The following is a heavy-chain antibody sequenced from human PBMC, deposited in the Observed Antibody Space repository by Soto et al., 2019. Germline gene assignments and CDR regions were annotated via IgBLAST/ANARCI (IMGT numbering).Heavy chain of an antibody. Sequence: SETLSLTCAVSGGSISSGGYSWSWIRQPPGKGLEWIGYIYHSGSTYYNPSLKSRVTISVDRSKNQFSLKLSSVTAADTAVYYCARVTPGIAYYFDYWGQGTLVTVSS. D-gene: IGHD2-21*01. J-gene: IGHJ4*02. CDR3: ARVTPGIAYYFDY. CDR2: IYHSGST. CDR1: GGSISSGGYS. V-gene: IGHV4-30-2*01.